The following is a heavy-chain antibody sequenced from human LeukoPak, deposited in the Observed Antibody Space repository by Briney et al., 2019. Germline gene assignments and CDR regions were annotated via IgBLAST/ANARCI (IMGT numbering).Heavy chain of an antibody. CDR3: ARHRVDSSSPRGMDV. D-gene: IGHD6-13*01. CDR1: GSDFITYW. J-gene: IGHJ6*02. CDR2: IYPANSDT. Sequence: GESLKISCKGSGSDFITYWIGWVRQMPGKGLEWMGIIYPANSDTRYSPSFQGQVTFSVDKSISTAYLQWSSLKASDTAMYYCARHRVDSSSPRGMDVWGQGTTVTVSS. V-gene: IGHV5-51*01.